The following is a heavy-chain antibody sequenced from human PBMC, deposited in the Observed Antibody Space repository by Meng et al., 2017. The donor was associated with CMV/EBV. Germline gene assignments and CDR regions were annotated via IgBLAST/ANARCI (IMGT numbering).Heavy chain of an antibody. Sequence: GESLNISCAASGFTFSSYAMHGVRQAPVKGLEWVAVISYDGSNKYYADSVKGRFTISRDNSKNTLYLQMNSLRAEDTAVYYCARDPDLPYYDFWSGYYFDYWGQGTLVTVSS. V-gene: IGHV3-30-3*01. CDR1: GFTFSSYA. J-gene: IGHJ4*02. CDR3: ARDPDLPYYDFWSGYYFDY. CDR2: ISYDGSNK. D-gene: IGHD3-3*01.